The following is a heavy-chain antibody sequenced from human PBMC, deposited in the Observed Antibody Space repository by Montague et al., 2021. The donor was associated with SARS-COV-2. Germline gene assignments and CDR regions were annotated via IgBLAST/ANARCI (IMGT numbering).Heavy chain of an antibody. CDR1: GGSISSYY. V-gene: IGHV4-59*08. CDR2: IYYSGST. CDR3: ARHTPVGGVGP. Sequence: SETLSLTCTVSGGSISSYYWSWIRQPPGKGLEWIGYIYYSGSTNYNPSLKSRVTISVDTSKNQFSLKLSSVTAADTAVYYCARHTPVGGVGPWGQGTLVTVSS. J-gene: IGHJ5*02. D-gene: IGHD2-8*02.